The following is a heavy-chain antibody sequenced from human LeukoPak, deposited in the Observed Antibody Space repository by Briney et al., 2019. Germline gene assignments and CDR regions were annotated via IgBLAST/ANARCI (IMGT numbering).Heavy chain of an antibody. CDR3: ARPTLVGPWYFDL. J-gene: IGHJ2*01. D-gene: IGHD2-15*01. CDR1: RGSISRYY. V-gene: IGHV4-59*01. Sequence: SETLSLTCTVSRGSISRYYWTWIRQSPGKGLEWIGYIDYSGITNYNPSLRSRVTISADTSKSQFSLKLSSVTAADTAIYYCARPTLVGPWYFDLWGRGTLVTVSS. CDR2: IDYSGIT.